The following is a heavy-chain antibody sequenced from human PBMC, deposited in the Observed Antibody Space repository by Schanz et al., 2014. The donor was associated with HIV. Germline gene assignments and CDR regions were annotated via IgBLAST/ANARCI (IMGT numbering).Heavy chain of an antibody. CDR3: ARGAVAATGWFDP. CDR2: IYTSGST. D-gene: IGHD6-19*01. Sequence: QVHLQESGPGLVKPSQTLSLSCTVSGGSISNGDYYWSWIRQPPGKGLEWIGRIYTSGSTNYNPSLKSGVPMSVDTSKNQFSLSRSSVTAADTAVYYCARGAVAATGWFDPWGQGTLVTVSS. CDR1: GGSISNGDYY. J-gene: IGHJ5*02. V-gene: IGHV4-30-4*01.